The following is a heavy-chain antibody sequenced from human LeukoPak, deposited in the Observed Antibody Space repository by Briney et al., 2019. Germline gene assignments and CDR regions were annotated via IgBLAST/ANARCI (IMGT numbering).Heavy chain of an antibody. CDR3: ARVGGRYSPLGY. J-gene: IGHJ4*02. Sequence: GGSLRLSCAASGFTFSSYWMSWVRQAPGKGLEWVANIKQDGSEKYYMDSVKGRFTISRDNDKNSLFLQMTSLRAEDTAVYYCARVGGRYSPLGYWGQGTLVTVSS. V-gene: IGHV3-7*01. CDR1: GFTFSSYW. CDR2: IKQDGSEK. D-gene: IGHD3-16*02.